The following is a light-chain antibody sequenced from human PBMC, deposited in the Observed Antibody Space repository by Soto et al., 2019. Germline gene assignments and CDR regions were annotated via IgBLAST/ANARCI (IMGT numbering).Light chain of an antibody. CDR1: QSVAGN. CDR3: QQYGSSPPIT. J-gene: IGKJ5*01. Sequence: EIVMTQSPATLSVSPGERATLSCRASQSVAGNLAWYQHKPGQAPRLLIHGASTRATGIPDRFSGTGSGTDFTLTISRLEPEDFAVYYCQQYGSSPPITFGQGTRLEIK. V-gene: IGKV3-20*01. CDR2: GAS.